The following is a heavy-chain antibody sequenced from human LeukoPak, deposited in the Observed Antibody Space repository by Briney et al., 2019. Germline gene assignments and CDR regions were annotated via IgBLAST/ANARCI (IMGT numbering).Heavy chain of an antibody. CDR1: GYTFTGYY. J-gene: IGHJ4*02. CDR3: ARSRITMVRGVRHFDY. Sequence: ASVKVSCKASGYTFTGYYMHWVRQAPGQGLEWMGWINPNSGGTNYAQKFQGRATMTRDTSISTAYMELSRLRSDDTAVYYCARSRITMVRGVRHFDYWGQGTLVTVSS. CDR2: INPNSGGT. V-gene: IGHV1-2*02. D-gene: IGHD3-10*01.